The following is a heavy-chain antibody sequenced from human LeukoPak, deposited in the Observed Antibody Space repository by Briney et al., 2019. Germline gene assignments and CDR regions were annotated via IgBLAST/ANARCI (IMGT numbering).Heavy chain of an antibody. D-gene: IGHD3-22*01. CDR2: ISGSGGST. V-gene: IGHV3-23*01. CDR3: AKDVTYYYDSSGYYGPDY. CDR1: GFTFSSYA. J-gene: IGHJ4*02. Sequence: SGGSLRLSCAASGFTFSSYAMSWVRQAPGKGLEWVSAISGSGGSTYYADSVKGRFTISRDNSKNTLYLQMNSLRAEDTAVYYCAKDVTYYYDSSGYYGPDYWGQGTLVTVSS.